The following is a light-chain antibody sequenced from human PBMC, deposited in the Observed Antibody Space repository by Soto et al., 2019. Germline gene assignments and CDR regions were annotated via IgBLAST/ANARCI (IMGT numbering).Light chain of an antibody. CDR1: SSNIGSNY. J-gene: IGLJ2*01. Sequence: QSVLTQPPSASGTPGQRVTISCSGSSSNIGSNYVYWYQQLPGTAPKLLIYRNNQRPSGVPDRFSGSKSGTSASLAISGLRSEDEADYYCATWDDSLSGPHVVFGGGTQLTV. V-gene: IGLV1-47*01. CDR3: ATWDDSLSGPHVV. CDR2: RNN.